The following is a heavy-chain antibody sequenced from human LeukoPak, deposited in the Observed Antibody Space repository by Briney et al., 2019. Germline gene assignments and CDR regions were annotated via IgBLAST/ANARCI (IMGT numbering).Heavy chain of an antibody. CDR1: GSAFTSYY. Sequence: DSVKVSCMASGSAFTSYYMHWVRQAPGQGLEWMGLINPSGGSTIYARKFQGRVTLTTDTSTSTVYMELSSLRSEDTAVYYCARGEAVAGTGGCDYWGQGPLVTVSS. J-gene: IGHJ4*02. CDR3: ARGEAVAGTGGCDY. CDR2: INPSGGST. D-gene: IGHD6-19*01. V-gene: IGHV1-46*01.